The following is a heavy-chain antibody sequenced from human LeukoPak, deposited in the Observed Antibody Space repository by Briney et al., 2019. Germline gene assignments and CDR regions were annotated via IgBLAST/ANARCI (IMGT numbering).Heavy chain of an antibody. D-gene: IGHD4-17*01. CDR3: ARVLPHRHLRYGYYGRRGYAFDI. CDR1: GGSISSGGDY. V-gene: IGHV4-31*03. J-gene: IGHJ3*02. Sequence: PSQTLSLTCTVSGGSISSGGDYWSWIRQHPGKGLEWIGYIYYSGSTYYNPSLKSRVIISVDTSKNQFSLKLSSVTAADTAVYYCARVLPHRHLRYGYYGRRGYAFDIWGQGTMVTVSS. CDR2: IYYSGST.